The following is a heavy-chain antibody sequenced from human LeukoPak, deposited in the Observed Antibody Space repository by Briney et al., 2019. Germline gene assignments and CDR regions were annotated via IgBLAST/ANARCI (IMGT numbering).Heavy chain of an antibody. Sequence: SVKVSCKASGGTFSSYAISWVRQAPGQGPEWMGGIIPIFGTANYAQKFQGRVTITADESTSTAYMELSSLRSEDTAVYYCASDSSGWYSYFDYWGQGTLVTVSS. CDR2: IIPIFGTA. D-gene: IGHD6-19*01. V-gene: IGHV1-69*13. J-gene: IGHJ4*02. CDR3: ASDSSGWYSYFDY. CDR1: GGTFSSYA.